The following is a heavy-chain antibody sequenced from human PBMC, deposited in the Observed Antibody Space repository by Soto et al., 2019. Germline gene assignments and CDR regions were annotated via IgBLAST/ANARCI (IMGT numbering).Heavy chain of an antibody. Sequence: QVQLQESGPGLVKPSQTLSLTCTVSGGSISSGGSYWSWIRQQPGKSLEWIGCIYYSGSTYSNPSLESRLTISVDTSENQFSLKLTSVTVADTAVYYCSRSDILWGQGILVTVSS. CDR3: SRSDIL. J-gene: IGHJ4*02. D-gene: IGHD3-9*01. CDR1: GGSISSGGSY. V-gene: IGHV4-31*03. CDR2: IYYSGST.